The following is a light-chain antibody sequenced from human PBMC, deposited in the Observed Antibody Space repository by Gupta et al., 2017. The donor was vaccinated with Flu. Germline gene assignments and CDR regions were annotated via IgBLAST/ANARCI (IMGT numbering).Light chain of an antibody. CDR2: LNSDGSH. CDR3: QTWGTGIQV. Sequence: QLVLTQSPSASASLGALVKLTCTLSSGHSTYAIAWHQQQPEKGPRYLMKLNSDGSHSKGDGIPDRFSGSSSGAERYLTISSLQSEDEAYYYCQTWGTGIQVFGGGTKLTVL. V-gene: IGLV4-69*01. CDR1: SGHSTYA. J-gene: IGLJ3*02.